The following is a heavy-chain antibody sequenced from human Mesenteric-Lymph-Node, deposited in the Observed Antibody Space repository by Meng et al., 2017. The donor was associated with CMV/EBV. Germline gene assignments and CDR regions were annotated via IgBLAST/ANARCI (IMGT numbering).Heavy chain of an antibody. CDR2: VSGSGSSA. V-gene: IGHV3-23*01. D-gene: IGHD5-18*01. Sequence: GESLRLSCAASGFTFSTYVMNWVRQAPGKGLEWVSAVSGSGSSAYYADSVKGRFTISRDNSKNTLYLQVNSLRAEDTAVYYCAKDQGYSYGYYFDYWGQGTVVTVSS. CDR1: GFTFSTYV. CDR3: AKDQGYSYGYYFDY. J-gene: IGHJ4*02.